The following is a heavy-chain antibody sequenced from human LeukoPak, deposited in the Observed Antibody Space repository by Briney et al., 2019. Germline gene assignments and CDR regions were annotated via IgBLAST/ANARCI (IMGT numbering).Heavy chain of an antibody. CDR2: ISAYNGNT. D-gene: IGHD3-10*01. J-gene: IGHJ4*02. CDR3: ARGGAPYYYGSGSSRGQFDY. V-gene: IGHV1-18*01. CDR1: GYTFTSYG. Sequence: GASVKVSCEASGYTFTSYGISWVRQAPGQGLEWMGWISAYNGNTNYAQKLQGRVTITADESTSTAYMELSSLRSEDTAVYYCARGGAPYYYGSGSSRGQFDYWGQGTLVTVSS.